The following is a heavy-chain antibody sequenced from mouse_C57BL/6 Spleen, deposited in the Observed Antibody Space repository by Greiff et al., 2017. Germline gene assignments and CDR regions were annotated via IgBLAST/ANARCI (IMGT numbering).Heavy chain of an antibody. V-gene: IGHV1-52*01. J-gene: IGHJ2*01. CDR3: ASPGLTGTDFDY. Sequence: VQLQQPGAELVRPGSSVKLSCKASGYTFTSYWMHWVKQRPIQGLEWIGNIDPSDSETHYNQKFKDKATLTVDKSSSTAYMQLSSLTSEDSAVYYCASPGLTGTDFDYWGQGTTLTVSS. D-gene: IGHD4-1*01. CDR2: IDPSDSET. CDR1: GYTFTSYW.